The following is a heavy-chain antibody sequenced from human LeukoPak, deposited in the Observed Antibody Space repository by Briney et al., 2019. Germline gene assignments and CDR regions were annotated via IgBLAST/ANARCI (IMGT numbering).Heavy chain of an antibody. J-gene: IGHJ5*02. Sequence: GESLKISCKASGYRFTSYWIGWVRQMPGKGLEWMGIIHPGEYERRYSPSFEGQVTISADKSISTAYMQWSSLKASDTAMYYCARRTDSGWKWFDPWGQGTLVTVSS. CDR3: ARRTDSGWKWFDP. D-gene: IGHD6-25*01. V-gene: IGHV5-51*01. CDR2: IHPGEYER. CDR1: GYRFTSYW.